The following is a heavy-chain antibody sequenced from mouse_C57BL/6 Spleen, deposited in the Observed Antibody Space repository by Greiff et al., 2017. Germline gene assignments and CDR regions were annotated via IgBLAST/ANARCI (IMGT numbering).Heavy chain of an antibody. CDR1: GFTFSSYG. CDR2: ISSGGSYT. J-gene: IGHJ2*01. V-gene: IGHV5-6*02. D-gene: IGHD2-12*01. Sequence: EVMLVESGGDLVKPGGSLKLSCAASGFTFSSYGMSWVRQTPDKRLEWVATISSGGSYTYYPDNVKGRFTISRDNAKNTLYLQMSSLKSEDTAMYYCARDYTYWGQGTTLTVSS. CDR3: ARDYTY.